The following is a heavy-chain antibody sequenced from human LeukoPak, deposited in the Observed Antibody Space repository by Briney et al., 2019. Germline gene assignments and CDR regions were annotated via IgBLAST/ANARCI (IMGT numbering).Heavy chain of an antibody. Sequence: SETLSLTCTVSGGYISSSSYYWGWIRQPPGKGLEWIGSIYYSGSTYYNPSLKSRVTISVDTSKNQFSLKMNSVTAADTAVYYCARLTAAGTWWFDPWGQGTLVTVSS. J-gene: IGHJ5*02. CDR3: ARLTAAGTWWFDP. CDR2: IYYSGST. D-gene: IGHD6-13*01. CDR1: GGYISSSSYY. V-gene: IGHV4-39*01.